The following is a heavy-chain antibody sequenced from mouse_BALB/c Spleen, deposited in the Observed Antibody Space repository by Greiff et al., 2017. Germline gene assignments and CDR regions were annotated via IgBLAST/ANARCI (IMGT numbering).Heavy chain of an antibody. D-gene: IGHD1-1*01. Sequence: EVKVVESGGGLVKLGGSLKLSCAASGFTFSSYYMSWVRQTPEKRLELVAAINSNGGSTYYPDTVKGRFTISRDNAKNTLYLQMSSLKSEDTALYYCARRTTVVGPYAMDYWGQGTSVTVSS. CDR3: ARRTTVVGPYAMDY. CDR2: INSNGGST. J-gene: IGHJ4*01. CDR1: GFTFSSYY. V-gene: IGHV5-6-2*01.